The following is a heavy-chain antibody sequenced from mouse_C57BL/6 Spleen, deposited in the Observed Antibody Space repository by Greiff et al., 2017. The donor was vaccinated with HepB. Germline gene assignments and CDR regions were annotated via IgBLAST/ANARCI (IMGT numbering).Heavy chain of an antibody. V-gene: IGHV1-74*01. CDR1: GYTFTSYW. CDR3: AIGILAYYRDYYAMDY. CDR2: IHPSDSDT. D-gene: IGHD2-12*01. J-gene: IGHJ4*01. Sequence: VQLQQPGAELVKPGASVKVSCKASGYTFTSYWMHWVKQRPGQGLEWIGRIHPSDSDTNYNQKFKGKATLTVDKSSSTAYMQLSSLTSEDSAVYYCAIGILAYYRDYYAMDYWGQGTSVTVSS.